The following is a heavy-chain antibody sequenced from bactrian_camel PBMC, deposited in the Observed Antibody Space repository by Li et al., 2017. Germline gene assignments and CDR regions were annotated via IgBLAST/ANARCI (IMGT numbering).Heavy chain of an antibody. CDR3: VKGSDRIAPDNS. Sequence: HVQLVESGGGSVQAGGSLRLTCTASGFRLDASDAGWFRQAPGNECELVATLRDGVPATYDDSVKGRFTISRDNAKSTMYLQLNSLRTEDTGVYYCVKGSDRIAPDNSWGQGTQVTVS. D-gene: IGHD7*01. V-gene: IGHV3S55*01. CDR1: GFRLDASD. CDR2: LRDGVPA. J-gene: IGHJ4*01.